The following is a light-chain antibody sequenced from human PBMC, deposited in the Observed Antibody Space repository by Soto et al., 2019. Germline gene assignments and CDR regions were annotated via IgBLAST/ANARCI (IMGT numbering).Light chain of an antibody. J-gene: IGKJ1*01. V-gene: IGKV3-20*01. CDR2: GAS. CDR1: QSVSSTY. CDR3: QQYAISPWT. Sequence: EIVWTQSRCTLFFSPGQRAILSCRASQSVSSTYLAWYQQKPGQAPRLLIYGASTRATGIPDRFSGSGSGKDFTFTISRPEPEDFADYYGQQYAISPWTFGQGPKVEIK.